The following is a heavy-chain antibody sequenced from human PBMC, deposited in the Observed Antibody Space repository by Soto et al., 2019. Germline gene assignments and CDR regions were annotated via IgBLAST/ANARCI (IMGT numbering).Heavy chain of an antibody. CDR3: TRHAHVSGWFGLDY. Sequence: PVWSLRLSWSASLFTFSGSARHWVLQSSCKGLEWVGRIRSKANSYATAYAASVKGRFTISRDDSKNTAYLQMNSLKTEDTAVYYCTRHAHVSGWFGLDYWGQGTLVTVSS. CDR2: IRSKANSYAT. J-gene: IGHJ4*02. D-gene: IGHD6-19*01. V-gene: IGHV3-73*01. CDR1: LFTFSGSA.